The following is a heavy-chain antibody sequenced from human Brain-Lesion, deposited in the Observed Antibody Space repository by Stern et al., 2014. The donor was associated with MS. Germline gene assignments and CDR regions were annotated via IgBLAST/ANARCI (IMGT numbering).Heavy chain of an antibody. D-gene: IGHD2-15*01. CDR1: GGSVSSTSYA. Sequence: VQLVESGPGLVKPSETLSLTCTVAGGSVSSTSYAWAWIRQPPGKGLEWIGTIYYSGNTYYSPSLKSRLTISLDTSQNPFPLQLRSVTAADTAVYYCAGEEDIRYCSGGSCTGNWFDPWGQGTLVTVSS. J-gene: IGHJ5*02. CDR3: AGEEDIRYCSGGSCTGNWFDP. CDR2: IYYSGNT. V-gene: IGHV4-39*01.